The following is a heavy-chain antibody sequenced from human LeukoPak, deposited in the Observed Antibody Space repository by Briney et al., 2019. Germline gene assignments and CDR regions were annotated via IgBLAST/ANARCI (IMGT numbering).Heavy chain of an antibody. CDR1: GGSISSYY. CDR2: IYYSGST. CDR3: AGLRGYSYGSIRGGWFDP. Sequence: PSETLSLTCTVSGGSISSYYWSWIRQPPGKGLEWIGYIYYSGSTNYNPSLKSRVTISVDTSENQFSLKLSSVTAADTAVYYCAGLRGYSYGSIRGGWFDPWGQGALVTVSS. D-gene: IGHD5-18*01. V-gene: IGHV4-59*08. J-gene: IGHJ5*02.